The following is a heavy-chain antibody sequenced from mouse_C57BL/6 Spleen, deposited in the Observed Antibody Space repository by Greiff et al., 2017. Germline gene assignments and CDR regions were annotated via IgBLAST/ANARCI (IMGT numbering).Heavy chain of an antibody. J-gene: IGHJ3*01. CDR1: GFTFSSYA. D-gene: IGHD2-4*01. V-gene: IGHV5-4*01. CDR3: ASYYYDDPWCAY. Sequence: EVQLQESGGGLVKPGGSLKLSCAASGFTFSSYAMSWVRQTPEKRLEWVATISDGGSYTYYPDNVKGRFTISRDNAKNNLYLQMSHLKSEDTAMYYCASYYYDDPWCAYWGQGTLVTVSA. CDR2: ISDGGSYT.